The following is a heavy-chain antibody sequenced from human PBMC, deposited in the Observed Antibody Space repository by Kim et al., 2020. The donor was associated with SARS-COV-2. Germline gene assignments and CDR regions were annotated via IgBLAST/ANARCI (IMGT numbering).Heavy chain of an antibody. V-gene: IGHV4-59*01. J-gene: IGHJ6*02. CDR2: IYYSGST. Sequence: SETLSLICTVSGGSISSYYWSWIRQPPGKGLEWIGYIYYSGSTNYNPSLKSRVTISVDTSKNQFSLKLSSVTAADTAVYYCVRGGPDCSGGSCYRYYYYGMDVWGQGTTVTVSS. D-gene: IGHD2-15*01. CDR1: GGSISSYY. CDR3: VRGGPDCSGGSCYRYYYYGMDV.